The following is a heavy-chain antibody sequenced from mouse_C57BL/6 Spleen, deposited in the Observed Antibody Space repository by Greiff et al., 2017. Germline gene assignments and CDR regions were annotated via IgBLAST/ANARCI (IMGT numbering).Heavy chain of an antibody. J-gene: IGHJ4*01. CDR2: INPSTGGT. D-gene: IGHD2-3*01. CDR3: ARSDGFYAMDY. Sequence: QVQLQQPGTELVQPGASVKLSCMASGYTFTSYWMHWVKQRPGQGLEWIGHINPSTGGTNYNEKFKSKATLTVDKSSSTAYMQLSSLTSEDAAVYYCARSDGFYAMDYWGQGTSVTVSS. V-gene: IGHV1-53*01. CDR1: GYTFTSYW.